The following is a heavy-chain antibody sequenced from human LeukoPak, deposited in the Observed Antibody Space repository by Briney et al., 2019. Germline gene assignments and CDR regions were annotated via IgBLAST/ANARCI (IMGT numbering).Heavy chain of an antibody. D-gene: IGHD4-17*01. V-gene: IGHV3-7*01. CDR1: GFAFTSYW. CDR3: ARDDYGDYGLPY. CDR2: IKQDGSEK. Sequence: PGGSLRLSSAASGFAFTSYWMSWGRQAPRKGLEWVANIKQDGSEKYYVDSVKGRFTISRDNAKNSLYLQMNSLRAEDTAVYCCARDDYGDYGLPYWGQGTLVTVSS. J-gene: IGHJ4*02.